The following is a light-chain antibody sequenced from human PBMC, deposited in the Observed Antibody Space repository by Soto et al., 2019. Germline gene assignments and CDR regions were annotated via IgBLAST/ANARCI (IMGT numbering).Light chain of an antibody. V-gene: IGKV1-5*03. CDR2: KAS. Sequence: DIQMTQSPSTLSASLGDRVTVTCRASQSISAWLAWYQQKPGKAPKLLIYKASNLENGVPSRFSGSGSGTEFTLTISSLQPDDFATYFCQQYKTYPLTFGPGTKVDIK. CDR1: QSISAW. CDR3: QQYKTYPLT. J-gene: IGKJ3*01.